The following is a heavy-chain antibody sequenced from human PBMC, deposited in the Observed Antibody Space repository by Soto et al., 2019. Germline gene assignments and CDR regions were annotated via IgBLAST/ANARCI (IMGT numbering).Heavy chain of an antibody. CDR2: INPNSGGT. J-gene: IGHJ4*02. CDR3: AREPATAKPEGVDF. V-gene: IGHV1-2*02. D-gene: IGHD1-1*01. CDR1: GYTFSDYY. Sequence: ASVKVSCKASGYTFSDYYIHWVRQAPGQGLEWMGWINPNSGGTKYAPKFQGGVTMTRDTSITTAYMELSRLRSGDTAVYYCAREPATAKPEGVDFWGQGTLVTVSS.